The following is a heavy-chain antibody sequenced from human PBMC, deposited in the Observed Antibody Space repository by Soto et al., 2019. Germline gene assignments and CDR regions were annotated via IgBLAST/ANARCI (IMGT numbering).Heavy chain of an antibody. J-gene: IGHJ4*02. CDR1: GYTFTSYG. V-gene: IGHV1-18*01. D-gene: IGHD4-17*01. Sequence: ASVKVSCKASGYTFTSYGISWVRQAPGQGLEWMGWISAYNGNTNYAQKLQGRVTMTTDASTSTAYMELRSLRSDDTAVYYCARDRATVVTPDYWGQGTLVTVSS. CDR3: ARDRATVVTPDY. CDR2: ISAYNGNT.